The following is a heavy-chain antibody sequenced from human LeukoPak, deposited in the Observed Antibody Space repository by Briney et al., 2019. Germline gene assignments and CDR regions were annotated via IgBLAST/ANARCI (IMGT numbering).Heavy chain of an antibody. CDR2: ISYDGSNK. V-gene: IGHV3-30*04. CDR3: TTGLRGYSYGYQDY. CDR1: GFTFSSYA. D-gene: IGHD5-18*01. Sequence: GGSLRLSCAASGFTFSSYAMHWVRQAPGKGLEWVAVISYDGSNKYYADSVKGRFTISRDNSKNTLYLQMNSLKTADTAVYYCTTGLRGYSYGYQDYWGQGTLVTVSS. J-gene: IGHJ4*02.